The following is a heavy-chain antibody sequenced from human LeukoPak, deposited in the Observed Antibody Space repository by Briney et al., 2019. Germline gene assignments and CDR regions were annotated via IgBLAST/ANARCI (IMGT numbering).Heavy chain of an antibody. Sequence: SETLSLTCAVSGDSISTKNWWSWVRQPPGKGLEWIGEIYHTGSTNYTPSLKSRVTISLDKSKNQFSLKLSSATAADTAVYYCASDSGLLTGHYNDAFDIWGQGTMVTVSS. CDR1: GDSISTKNW. J-gene: IGHJ3*02. CDR3: ASDSGLLTGHYNDAFDI. V-gene: IGHV4-4*02. D-gene: IGHD3-9*01. CDR2: IYHTGST.